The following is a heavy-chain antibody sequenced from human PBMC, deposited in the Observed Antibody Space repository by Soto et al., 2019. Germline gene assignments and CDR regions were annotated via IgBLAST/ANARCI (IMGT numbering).Heavy chain of an antibody. CDR3: ARDGYGYNSLDN. CDR2: VSPDGTIS. CDR1: GFSFRSFW. V-gene: IGHV3-74*01. J-gene: IGHJ4*02. Sequence: EAQLAESGGGVVQRGGSLRVSCTASGFSFRSFWMHWVRQAPGKGLMWVARVSPDGTISDYAESVKGRFIVSRDNTKNTMSLQMNNLRAEDTAVYYCARDGYGYNSLDNWGQGTLVTVSS. D-gene: IGHD3-16*02.